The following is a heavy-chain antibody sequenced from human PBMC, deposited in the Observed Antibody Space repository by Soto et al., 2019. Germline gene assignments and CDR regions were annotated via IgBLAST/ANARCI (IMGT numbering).Heavy chain of an antibody. V-gene: IGHV3-23*01. Sequence: GGSLRLSCAASGFTFSSYAMSWVRQAPGKGLEWVSAISGSGGSTYYADSVKGRFTISRDNSKNTLYLQKNSLRAEDTAVYYCAKDTEIAVDGFHYFDYWGQGTLVTVSS. J-gene: IGHJ4*02. CDR2: ISGSGGST. CDR3: AKDTEIAVDGFHYFDY. CDR1: GFTFSSYA. D-gene: IGHD6-19*01.